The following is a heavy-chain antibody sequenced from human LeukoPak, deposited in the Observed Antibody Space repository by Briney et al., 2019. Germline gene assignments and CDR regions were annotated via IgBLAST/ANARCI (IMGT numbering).Heavy chain of an antibody. CDR3: ARIAAPGNRRLNF. CDR2: MNPNSGNT. Sequence: ASVKVSCKASGYTFTTYVINWVRQAAGQGLEWMGWMNPNSGNTGNAQKFQGRVTMTRNTSISTAYMELTSLTSEDTAVYFCARIAAPGNRRLNFWGQGTLVTVSS. CDR1: GYTFTTYV. D-gene: IGHD6-13*01. V-gene: IGHV1-8*01. J-gene: IGHJ4*02.